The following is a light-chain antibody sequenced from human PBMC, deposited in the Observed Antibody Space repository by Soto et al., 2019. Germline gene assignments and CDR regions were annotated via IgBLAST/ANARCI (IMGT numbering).Light chain of an antibody. CDR3: QQYNSYSRT. J-gene: IGKJ1*01. CDR2: KAS. V-gene: IGKV1-5*03. Sequence: DIQMTQSPSFLSASVGDRVTITCRASQGINRFLAWYQQKPGKAPKLLIYKASSLESGVPSRFSGSGSGTEFTLTISSLQPDDFATYYCQQYNSYSRTFGQGTKVDIK. CDR1: QGINRF.